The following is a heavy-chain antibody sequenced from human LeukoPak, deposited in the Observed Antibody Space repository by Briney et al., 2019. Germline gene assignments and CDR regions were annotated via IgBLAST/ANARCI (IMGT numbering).Heavy chain of an antibody. CDR2: INHSGST. V-gene: IGHV4-34*01. Sequence: SETLSLTCAVYGGSFSGYYWSWIRQPPGKGLEWIGEINHSGSTNYNPSLKSRVTISVDTSKNQFSLKLSSVTAADTVVYYCASGSYDSRLLDYWGQGTLVTVSS. J-gene: IGHJ4*02. D-gene: IGHD3-22*01. CDR3: ASGSYDSRLLDY. CDR1: GGSFSGYY.